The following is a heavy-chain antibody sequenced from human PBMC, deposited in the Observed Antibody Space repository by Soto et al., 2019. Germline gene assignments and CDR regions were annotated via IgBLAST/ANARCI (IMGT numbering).Heavy chain of an antibody. CDR3: ASPRQGHYDFLSGYYALDY. CDR2: FYYTGGT. D-gene: IGHD3-3*01. Sequence: PSETLSLTCTVSGASISSSRSYWGWVRQPPGKGLEWIVSFYYTGGTYSTYYNPSLKSRVTISVDTSKSQFSLNLRSVTAADTAVYYCASPRQGHYDFLSGYYALDYWGQGTLVTVSS. V-gene: IGHV4-39*01. CDR1: GASISSSRSY. J-gene: IGHJ4*02.